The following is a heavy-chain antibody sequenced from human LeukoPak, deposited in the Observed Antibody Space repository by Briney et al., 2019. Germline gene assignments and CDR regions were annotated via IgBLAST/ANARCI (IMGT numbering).Heavy chain of an antibody. V-gene: IGHV4-61*02. CDR2: IYTSGST. CDR3: ARDHSLFRGVIGFDY. J-gene: IGHJ4*02. CDR1: GGSISSGSYY. D-gene: IGHD3-10*01. Sequence: SETLSLTCTVSGGSISSGSYYWSWTRQPAGKGLEWIGRIYTSGSTNYNPSLKSRVTISVDTSKNQFSLKLSSVTAADTAVYYCARDHSLFRGVIGFDYWGQGTLVTVSS.